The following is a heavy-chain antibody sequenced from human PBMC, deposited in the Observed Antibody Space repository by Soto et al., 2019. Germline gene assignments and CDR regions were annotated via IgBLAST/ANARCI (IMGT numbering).Heavy chain of an antibody. D-gene: IGHD2-15*01. Sequence: EVQLVESGGGLVQPGGSLRLSCAASGFIFSSYSMNWVRQAPGKGLEWVSYISSSSDTIYYADSVKGRFTISRDNAKNTLYRKMNSLRAEDTAVYYCARDPRYCSGGNCYSSYYYYYLDVWGIGTTVTVSS. J-gene: IGHJ6*03. CDR3: ARDPRYCSGGNCYSSYYYYYLDV. CDR2: ISSSSDTI. V-gene: IGHV3-48*01. CDR1: GFIFSSYS.